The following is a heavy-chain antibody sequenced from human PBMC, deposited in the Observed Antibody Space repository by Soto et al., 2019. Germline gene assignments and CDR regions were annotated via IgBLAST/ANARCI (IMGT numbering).Heavy chain of an antibody. CDR1: GFTFSSYG. J-gene: IGHJ4*02. D-gene: IGHD2-2*01. CDR2: ISYDGSNK. CDR3: AKDVGSRDGYNFDY. Sequence: PGGSLRLSCAASGFTFSSYGMHWVRQAPGKGLEWVAVISYDGSNKYYADSVKGRFTISRDNSKNTLYLQMNSLRAEDTAVYYCAKDVGSRDGYNFDYWGQGTLVTVSS. V-gene: IGHV3-30*18.